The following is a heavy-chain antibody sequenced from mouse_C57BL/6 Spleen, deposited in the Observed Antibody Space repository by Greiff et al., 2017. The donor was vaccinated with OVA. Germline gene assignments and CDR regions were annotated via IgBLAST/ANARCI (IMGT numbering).Heavy chain of an antibody. Sequence: QVQLQQPGAELVKPGASVKMSCKASGYTFTSYWMNWVKQRPVQGLEWIGDIDPGSGGTNYNEKFKGKATLTVDTSSSTAYMQLSSLTSEDSAVYYCARAQYGAAFAYWGQGTMVTVSA. CDR3: ARAQYGAAFAY. J-gene: IGHJ3*01. V-gene: IGHV1-55*01. CDR1: GYTFTSYW. D-gene: IGHD1-1*01. CDR2: IDPGSGGT.